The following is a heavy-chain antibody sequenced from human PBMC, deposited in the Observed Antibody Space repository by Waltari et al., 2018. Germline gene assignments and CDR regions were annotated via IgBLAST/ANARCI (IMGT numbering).Heavy chain of an antibody. CDR3: AKVHEIDGPIFDY. D-gene: IGHD3-22*01. Sequence: EVQLVEAGGGLVKRGGSLRLSCVASGFTFSSFSLNWVRQAPGKGLEWVSSISSNSFYIYYADSVKGRFTISRDNAKNSLYLQMNSLRADDTAVYYCAKVHEIDGPIFDYWGQGTLVTVSS. V-gene: IGHV3-21*02. CDR1: GFTFSSFS. J-gene: IGHJ4*02. CDR2: ISSNSFYI.